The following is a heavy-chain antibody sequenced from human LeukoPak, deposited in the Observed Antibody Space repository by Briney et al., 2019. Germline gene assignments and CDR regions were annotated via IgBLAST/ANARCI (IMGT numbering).Heavy chain of an antibody. CDR1: GFTFDDYA. CDR3: ARGNRDTSGFYFYYGMDV. Sequence: GGSLRLSGAASGFTFDDYAMFWVRQAPGKGLEWVSGISWDSRNIGYAASVKGRFTTSRDNGKNSLYLQMNSLRPDDTALYYCARGNRDTSGFYFYYGMDVWGPGSTVTVSS. CDR2: ISWDSRNI. D-gene: IGHD6-19*01. V-gene: IGHV3-9*01. J-gene: IGHJ6*02.